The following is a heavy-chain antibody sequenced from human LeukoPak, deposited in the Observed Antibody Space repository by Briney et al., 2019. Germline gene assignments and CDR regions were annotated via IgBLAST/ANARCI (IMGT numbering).Heavy chain of an antibody. D-gene: IGHD2-2*02. Sequence: KPGGSLRLSCAASGFTLSSYSMNWVRQAPGKGLEWVSSISSSSSYIYYADSVKGRFTISRDNAKNSLYLQMNSLRAEDTAVYYCARARRTSCYNDYWGQGTLVTVSS. CDR1: GFTLSSYS. J-gene: IGHJ4*02. CDR2: ISSSSSYI. V-gene: IGHV3-21*01. CDR3: ARARRTSCYNDY.